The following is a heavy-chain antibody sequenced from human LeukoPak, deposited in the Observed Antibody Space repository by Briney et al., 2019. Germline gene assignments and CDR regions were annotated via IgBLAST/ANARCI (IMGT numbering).Heavy chain of an antibody. CDR3: ARWAYYGSGSYYPPNFDS. CDR1: GFTFSSYE. CDR2: ISTSGTTI. D-gene: IGHD3-10*01. V-gene: IGHV3-48*03. Sequence: GGSLRLSCAASGFTFSSYEMNWVRQAPGKGLEWVSYISTSGTTIYYADSVKGRFTISRDNAKNSLYLQMNSLRAEDTAVYYCARWAYYGSGSYYPPNFDSWSQGTLVTVSS. J-gene: IGHJ4*02.